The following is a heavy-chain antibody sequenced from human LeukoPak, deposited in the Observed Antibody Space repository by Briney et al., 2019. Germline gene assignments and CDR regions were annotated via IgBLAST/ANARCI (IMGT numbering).Heavy chain of an antibody. J-gene: IGHJ4*02. CDR2: IYYSGST. CDR1: GGSISSYY. CDR3: ARASYSSSWYSNYYFDY. V-gene: IGHV4-59*01. D-gene: IGHD6-13*01. Sequence: SETLSLTCTVSGGSISSYYWSWIRQSPGKGLEWIGYIYYSGSTNYNPSLKSRVTISVDTSKNQFSLKLSSVTAADTAVYYCARASYSSSWYSNYYFDYWGQGTLVTVSS.